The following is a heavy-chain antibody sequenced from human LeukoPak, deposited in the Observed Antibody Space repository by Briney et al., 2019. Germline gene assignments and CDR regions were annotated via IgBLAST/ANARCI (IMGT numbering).Heavy chain of an antibody. CDR1: GFTFGDYA. CDR3: TRARASILTGYYTP. CDR2: IRSKAYGGTT. J-gene: IGHJ5*02. Sequence: GGSLRLSCTASGFTFGDYAMSWVRQAPGKGLEWVGFIRSKAYGGTTEYAASVKGRFTTSRDDSKSIAYLQMNSLKTEDTAVYYCTRARASILTGYYTPWGQGTLVTVSS. V-gene: IGHV3-49*04. D-gene: IGHD3-9*01.